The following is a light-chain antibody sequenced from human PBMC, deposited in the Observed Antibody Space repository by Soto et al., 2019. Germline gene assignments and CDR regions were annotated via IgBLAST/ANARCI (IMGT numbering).Light chain of an antibody. CDR2: CAS. V-gene: IGKV4-1*01. CDR1: QRVLYSPNNKNY. Sequence: DIVMTQSPDSLAVSLGERATINCKSSQRVLYSPNNKNYLAWYQQKPGQPPKLLVYCASTRESGVRDRFSGSGSETDFRLTINSLQAEDVAVYYCQEYINAPQTFGQGTKVEIK. CDR3: QEYINAPQT. J-gene: IGKJ1*01.